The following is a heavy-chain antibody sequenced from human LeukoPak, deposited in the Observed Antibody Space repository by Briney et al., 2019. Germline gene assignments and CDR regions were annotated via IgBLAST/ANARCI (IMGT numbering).Heavy chain of an antibody. V-gene: IGHV1-69*04. CDR2: IIPISGIA. CDR3: AARDYESSGHYQYYLDY. Sequence: SVKVSCKASGGTFTSLAFNWVRQAPGQGLEWMGRIIPISGIANYAQKFQGRVTITADISTGTAYMELNSLRSEDTAVFYCAARDYESSGHYQYYLDYWGQGTLVTVSS. J-gene: IGHJ4*02. D-gene: IGHD3-22*01. CDR1: GGTFTSLA.